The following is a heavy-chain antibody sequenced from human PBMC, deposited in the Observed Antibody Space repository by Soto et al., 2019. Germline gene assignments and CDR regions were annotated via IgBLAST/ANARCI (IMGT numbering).Heavy chain of an antibody. D-gene: IGHD3-22*01. CDR3: ARTITYYYDSSGPPQDYYYYGMDV. Sequence: GASAKVSCKASGGTFSSYAISWVRQAPGQGLEWMGGIIPIFGTANYAQKFQGRVTITADESTSTAYMELSSLRSEDTAVYYCARTITYYYDSSGPPQDYYYYGMDVWGQGTTVTVSS. J-gene: IGHJ6*02. CDR1: GGTFSSYA. CDR2: IIPIFGTA. V-gene: IGHV1-69*13.